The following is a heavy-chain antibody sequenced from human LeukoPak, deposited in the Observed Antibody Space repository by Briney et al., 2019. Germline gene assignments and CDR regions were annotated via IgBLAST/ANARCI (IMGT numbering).Heavy chain of an antibody. CDR2: ISSSSSHI. D-gene: IGHD5-12*01. J-gene: IGHJ4*02. CDR1: GFTFRTYD. Sequence: PGGSLRLSCAASGFTFRTYDTNWVRQAPGKGLEWVSSISSSSSHIYYGDSVKGRFTISRDNAKNSLYLQMNSLRAEDTAVYYCARDYIAYDPLDFWGQGTLVTVSS. CDR3: ARDYIAYDPLDF. V-gene: IGHV3-21*01.